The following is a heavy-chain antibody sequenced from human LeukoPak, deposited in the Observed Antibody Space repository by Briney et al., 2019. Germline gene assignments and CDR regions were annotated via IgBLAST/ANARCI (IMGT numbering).Heavy chain of an antibody. CDR2: ISSGADTT. V-gene: IGHV3-23*01. D-gene: IGHD6-19*01. J-gene: IGHJ4*02. Sequence: GGSLRLSCAASGFTFSNYALSWVRQVPGKRLEWVSAISSGADTTGYADSVKGRFTISRDNSKSTIYLQMSSLRAEDTAVYYCAKDLEQSYSGWSTSYDGWGQGTLVTVSS. CDR3: AKDLEQSYSGWSTSYDG. CDR1: GFTFSNYA.